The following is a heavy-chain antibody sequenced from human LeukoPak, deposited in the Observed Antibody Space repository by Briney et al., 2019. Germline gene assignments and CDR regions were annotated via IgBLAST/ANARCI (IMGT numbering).Heavy chain of an antibody. CDR2: VATDGTGP. V-gene: IGHV3-74*01. CDR3: ARDMGPYGGNPGGS. CDR1: GFTFSSYW. Sequence: GGSLRLSCAASGFTFSSYWMSWVRQAPGKGLVWVSRVATDGTGPSYADSVKGRFTISRDNAKNTLYLQMNSLSAEDTAVYYCARDMGPYGGNPGGSWGQGTLVTVSS. D-gene: IGHD4-23*01. J-gene: IGHJ5*02.